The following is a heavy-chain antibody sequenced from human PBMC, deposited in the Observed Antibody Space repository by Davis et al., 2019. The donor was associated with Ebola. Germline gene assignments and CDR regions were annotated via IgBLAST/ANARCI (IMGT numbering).Heavy chain of an antibody. Sequence: AASVKVSCKASGYSFTSYGISWVRQAPGQGLEWMGWISAYNGNTNYAQKLQGRVTMTRGTSTTTAYMELTSLRSYDTAVYYCARSSFLDWLLTDYWGQGTLDTVSS. CDR1: GYSFTSYG. CDR3: ARSSFLDWLLTDY. CDR2: ISAYNGNT. V-gene: IGHV1-18*04. D-gene: IGHD3/OR15-3a*01. J-gene: IGHJ4*02.